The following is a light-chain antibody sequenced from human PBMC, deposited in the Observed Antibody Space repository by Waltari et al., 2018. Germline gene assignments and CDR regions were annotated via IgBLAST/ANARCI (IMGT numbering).Light chain of an antibody. CDR1: QSVSRF. Sequence: EILFTQSPGTLSLSPGERGTLSCRASQSVSRFLAWYQQIPGQPTRLLIYGASTRATGIPDRFSGSGSGTDFSLTISRLEPEDFAVYYCQKYDRLPATFGQGTKVEIK. J-gene: IGKJ1*01. CDR2: GAS. CDR3: QKYDRLPAT. V-gene: IGKV3-20*01.